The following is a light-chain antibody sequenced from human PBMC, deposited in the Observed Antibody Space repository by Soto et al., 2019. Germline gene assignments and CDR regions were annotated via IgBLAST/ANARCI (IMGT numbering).Light chain of an antibody. CDR3: CSYAATNTVV. J-gene: IGLJ1*01. CDR2: EGN. Sequence: QSVLTQPASVSGSPGQSITISCTGTSSDVGSYNLVSWYQQHPGKAPKLMIYEGNKRPSGVSNRFSGSKSANTASLTIAGLQTEDEADYYCCSYAATNTVVLGTGTQVTVL. V-gene: IGLV2-23*01. CDR1: SSDVGSYNL.